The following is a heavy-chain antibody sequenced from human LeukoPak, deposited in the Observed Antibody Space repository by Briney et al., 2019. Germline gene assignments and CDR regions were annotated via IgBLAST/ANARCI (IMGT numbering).Heavy chain of an antibody. D-gene: IGHD3-3*01. Sequence: GGSLRLSCAASGFTFSSYAMSWVRQALGKGLEWVSAISGSGGSTYYADSVKGRFTISRDNSKNTLYLQMNSLRAEDTAVYYCAKDLGVNYDFWSGYLAPLYYYGMDVWGQGTTVTVSS. CDR2: ISGSGGST. CDR1: GFTFSSYA. V-gene: IGHV3-23*01. J-gene: IGHJ6*02. CDR3: AKDLGVNYDFWSGYLAPLYYYGMDV.